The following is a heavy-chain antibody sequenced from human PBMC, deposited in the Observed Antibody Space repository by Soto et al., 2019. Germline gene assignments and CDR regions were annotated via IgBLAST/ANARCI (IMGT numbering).Heavy chain of an antibody. CDR3: AEGCSSTSCYWRWFDP. D-gene: IGHD2-2*01. CDR1: GGTFSSYA. J-gene: IGHJ5*02. V-gene: IGHV1-69*01. CDR2: IIPIFGTA. Sequence: QVQLVQSGAEVKKPGSSVKVSCKASGGTFSSYAISWVRQAPGQGLEWKGGIIPIFGTANYAQKFQGRVTITADEYTSTAYMKLSSLRYEDTAVYYCAEGCSSTSCYWRWFDPWGQGTLVTVSS.